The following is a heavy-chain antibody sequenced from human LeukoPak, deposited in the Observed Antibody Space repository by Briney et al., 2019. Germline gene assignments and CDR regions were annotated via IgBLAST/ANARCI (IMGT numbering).Heavy chain of an antibody. Sequence: PSETLSLTCTVSGGSISSGDYYWSWIRQPPGKGLEWIGYIYYSGSTYYNPSLKSRVTISVDTSKNQFSLKLSSVTAADTAVYYCARQWELDNWFDLWGQGTLVTVSS. D-gene: IGHD1-26*01. CDR1: GGSISSGDYY. J-gene: IGHJ5*02. CDR3: ARQWELDNWFDL. CDR2: IYYSGST. V-gene: IGHV4-30-4*08.